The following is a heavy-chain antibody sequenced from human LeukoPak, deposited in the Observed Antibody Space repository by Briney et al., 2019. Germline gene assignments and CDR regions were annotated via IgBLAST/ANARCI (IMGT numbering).Heavy chain of an antibody. CDR1: GFTFDDYG. J-gene: IGHJ4*02. CDR2: INWNGGST. V-gene: IGHV3-20*04. Sequence: GGSLRLSCAASGFTFDDYGMSWVRQAPGKRLEWVSGINWNGGSTGYADSVKGRFTISRDNAKNSLYLQMNSLRAEDTALYYCARGYYYDSSGYYYGHAYWGQGTLVTVSS. CDR3: ARGYYYDSSGYYYGHAY. D-gene: IGHD3-22*01.